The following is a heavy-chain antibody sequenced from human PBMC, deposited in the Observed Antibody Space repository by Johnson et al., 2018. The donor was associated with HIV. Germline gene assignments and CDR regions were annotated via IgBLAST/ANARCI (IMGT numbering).Heavy chain of an antibody. V-gene: IGHV3-11*01. CDR1: GFTFSDYY. J-gene: IGHJ3*02. Sequence: QVQLVESGGGLVKPEGSLRLSCAASGFTFSDYYMSWIRQAPGKGLEWVSYISSGGNSIHYADSVKGRFTISRDNVKNSLYLQMNSLRAEDTAVYCCARDPEIAARADAFDIWGQGTMVTVSS. CDR2: ISSGGNSI. CDR3: ARDPEIAARADAFDI. D-gene: IGHD6-6*01.